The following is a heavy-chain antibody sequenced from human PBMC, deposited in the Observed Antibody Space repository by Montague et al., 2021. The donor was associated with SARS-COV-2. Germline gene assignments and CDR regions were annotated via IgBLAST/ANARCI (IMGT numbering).Heavy chain of an antibody. J-gene: IGHJ5*02. D-gene: IGHD3-16*01. CDR3: AGLYAVNHNWFEP. CDR1: GASMSGYY. CDR2: INYRGTT. Sequence: SETLSLTCAVSGASMSGYYWSWVRQAPGKGLEWISYINYRGTTKYNPSLKSRLSTSIDTSNYLFSLILTSVTAADTAVYYCAGLYAVNHNWFEPWGQGTLVVVSS. V-gene: IGHV4-59*01.